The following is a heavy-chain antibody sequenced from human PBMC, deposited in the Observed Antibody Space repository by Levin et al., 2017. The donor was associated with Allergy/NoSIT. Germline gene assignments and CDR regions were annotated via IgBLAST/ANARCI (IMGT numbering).Heavy chain of an antibody. V-gene: IGHV3-15*01. J-gene: IGHJ3*02. CDR1: GFTFSNAW. CDR2: IKSKTDGETT. Sequence: GESLKISCAASGFTFSNAWMTWVRQAPGKGLEWVGRIKSKTDGETTDYAAPVKGRFTVSRDDSKNTLYLQMNSLKAEDTAMYYCTTDQQLLVLDAFDIWGQGTMVTVSS. CDR3: TTDQQLLVLDAFDI. D-gene: IGHD6-13*01.